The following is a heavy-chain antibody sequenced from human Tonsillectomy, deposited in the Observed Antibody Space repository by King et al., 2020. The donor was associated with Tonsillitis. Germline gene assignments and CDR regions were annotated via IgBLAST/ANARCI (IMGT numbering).Heavy chain of an antibody. Sequence: VQLVESGGELVQSGGSLRLSCAASGFTLHPYWMTWVRQAPGKGLEWVANIQQLGSEKYYVDAVKGRVTISRDNAKNSLFLQMSSLRAEDTAVYYCARGAPGVVHAYDIWGHGTMVTVSS. V-gene: IGHV3-7*01. CDR3: ARGAPGVVHAYDI. CDR1: GFTLHPYW. CDR2: IQQLGSEK. J-gene: IGHJ3*02. D-gene: IGHD3-3*01.